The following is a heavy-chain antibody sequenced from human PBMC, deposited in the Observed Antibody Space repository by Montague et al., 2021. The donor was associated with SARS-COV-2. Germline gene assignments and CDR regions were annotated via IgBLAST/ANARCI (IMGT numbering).Heavy chain of an antibody. Sequence: TLSLTCTVSGGSISSGGYYWSWIRQHPGKGLEWIGYIYNSGSTYYNPSLRSRVTISVDTSKNQFSLKLSSVTAADTAVYYCARAQTIFGVGITSFDYWGQGTLVTVSS. D-gene: IGHD3-3*01. CDR2: IYNSGST. V-gene: IGHV4-31*03. CDR3: ARAQTIFGVGITSFDY. CDR1: GGSISSGGYY. J-gene: IGHJ4*02.